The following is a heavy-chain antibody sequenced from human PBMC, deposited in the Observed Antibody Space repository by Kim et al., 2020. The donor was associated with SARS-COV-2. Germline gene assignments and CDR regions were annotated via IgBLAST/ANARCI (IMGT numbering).Heavy chain of an antibody. CDR2: IYYSGST. CDR3: ARHFYSGQWFGELLSLFDY. D-gene: IGHD3-10*01. V-gene: IGHV4-39*01. CDR1: GGSISSSSYY. J-gene: IGHJ4*02. Sequence: SETLSLTCTVSGGSISSSSYYWGWIRQPPGKGLEWIGSIYYSGSTYYNPSLKSRVTISVDTSKNQFSLKLSSVTAADTAVYYCARHFYSGQWFGELLSLFDYWGQGTLVTVSS.